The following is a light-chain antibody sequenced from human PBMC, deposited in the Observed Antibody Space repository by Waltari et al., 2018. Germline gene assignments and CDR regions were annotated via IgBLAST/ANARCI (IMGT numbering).Light chain of an antibody. CDR3: QQYGSSPKT. CDR2: DAS. V-gene: IGKV1-5*01. CDR1: QSINNW. Sequence: DIQMTQSPSTLSASVGDRVTITCRASQSINNWLAWFPQKPGKAPKLLIYDASSLESGVPSRFSGSGSGTEFTLTISRLEPEDFAVYYCQQYGSSPKTFGQGTKVEIK. J-gene: IGKJ1*01.